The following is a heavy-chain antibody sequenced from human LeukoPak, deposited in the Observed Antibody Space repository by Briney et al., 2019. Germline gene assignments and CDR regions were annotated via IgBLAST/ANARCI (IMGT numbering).Heavy chain of an antibody. V-gene: IGHV3-30*02. CDR2: IRYDGSNK. CDR3: ARGFCSGGICYRITGTFDV. J-gene: IGHJ3*01. CDR1: GFTFSSYG. Sequence: PGGSLRLSCAASGFTFSSYGMHWVRQAPGKGLEWVAFIRYDGSNKYYADSVKGRFTISRDNAKNSLFLEMTSLRADDTAVYYCARGFCSGGICYRITGTFDVWGQGTMVTVSS. D-gene: IGHD2-15*01.